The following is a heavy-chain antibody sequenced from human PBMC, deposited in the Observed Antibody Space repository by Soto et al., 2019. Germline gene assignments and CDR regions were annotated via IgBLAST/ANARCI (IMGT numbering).Heavy chain of an antibody. CDR1: GGSISSYY. CDR2: IYDTGTT. J-gene: IGHJ4*02. CDR3: ARVKSSGYYPLDY. V-gene: IGHV4-59*01. Sequence: SETLSLTCTVSGGSISSYYWSWIRQPPGKGLEWIGFIYDTGTTSYNPSLKSRVTISVDTSKNQFSLKLSSVTAADTAMYYCARVKSSGYYPLDYWGQGTLVTVSS. D-gene: IGHD3-22*01.